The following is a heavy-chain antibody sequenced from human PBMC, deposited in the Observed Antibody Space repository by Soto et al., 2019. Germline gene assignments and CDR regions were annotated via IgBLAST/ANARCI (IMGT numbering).Heavy chain of an antibody. D-gene: IGHD2-8*02. CDR3: ARGGGVYYFDY. Sequence: ETLSLTCTVSGGSISSYYWSWIRQPPGKGLEWIGYISYSGSTNYNPSLRSRVTISVDTSKSQFSLKLSSVTAADTAAYYCARGGGVYYFDYRGQGTLVTVSS. J-gene: IGHJ4*02. CDR2: ISYSGST. CDR1: GGSISSYY. V-gene: IGHV4-59*01.